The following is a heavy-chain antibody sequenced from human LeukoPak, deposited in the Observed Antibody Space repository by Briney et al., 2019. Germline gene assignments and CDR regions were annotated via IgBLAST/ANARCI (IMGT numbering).Heavy chain of an antibody. D-gene: IGHD6-13*01. J-gene: IGHJ4*02. Sequence: GGSLRLSCAASGFTFSSYAMHWVRQAPGKGLEWVAVISYDGSNKYYADSVKGRFTISRDNSKNTLYLQMNSLRAGDTAVYYCAREESAAGTQNPDYWGQGTLVTVSS. CDR1: GFTFSSYA. CDR3: AREESAAGTQNPDY. V-gene: IGHV3-30-3*01. CDR2: ISYDGSNK.